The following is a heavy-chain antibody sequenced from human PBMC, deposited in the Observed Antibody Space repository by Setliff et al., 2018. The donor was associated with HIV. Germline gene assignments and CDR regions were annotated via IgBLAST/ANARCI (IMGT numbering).Heavy chain of an antibody. D-gene: IGHD3-3*01. CDR1: GGSISSGSYY. Sequence: PSETLSLTCTVSGGSISSGSYYWSWIRQPAGKGLEWIGRIYTSGSTNYNPSLKSRVTISVDTSKNQFSLKLSSVTAADTAVYYCARGVPYYNFWSGYLGAFFDYWGQGILVTSPQ. J-gene: IGHJ4*02. CDR2: IYTSGST. CDR3: ARGVPYYNFWSGYLGAFFDY. V-gene: IGHV4-61*02.